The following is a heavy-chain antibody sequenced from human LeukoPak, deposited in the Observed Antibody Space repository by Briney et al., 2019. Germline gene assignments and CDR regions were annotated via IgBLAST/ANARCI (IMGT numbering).Heavy chain of an antibody. CDR1: GFTFSSYA. CDR3: ASGDYDFWSGFPLDI. Sequence: GGSLRLSCSASGFTFSSYAMHWVRQAPGKGLEYVSAISSNGGSTYYADSVKGRFTISRDNSKNTLYLQMNSLRAEDTAVYYCASGDYDFWSGFPLDIWGQGTMVTVSS. V-gene: IGHV3-64*04. J-gene: IGHJ3*02. CDR2: ISSNGGST. D-gene: IGHD3-3*01.